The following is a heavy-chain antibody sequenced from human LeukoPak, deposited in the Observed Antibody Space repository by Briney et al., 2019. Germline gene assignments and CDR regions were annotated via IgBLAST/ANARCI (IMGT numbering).Heavy chain of an antibody. CDR2: ISAYNGNT. V-gene: IGHV1-18*01. Sequence: ASVKVSCKASGYTFTSYGISWVRQAPGQGLEWMGWISAYNGNTNYAQKLQGRVTMTRDTSISTAYMELSRLRSDDTAVYYCARDLGIVVVPAAMSYMDVWGKGTTVTVSS. CDR1: GYTFTSYG. D-gene: IGHD2-2*01. J-gene: IGHJ6*03. CDR3: ARDLGIVVVPAAMSYMDV.